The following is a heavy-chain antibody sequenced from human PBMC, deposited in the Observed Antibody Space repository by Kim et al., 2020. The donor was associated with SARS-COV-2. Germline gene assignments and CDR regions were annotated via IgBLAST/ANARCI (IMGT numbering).Heavy chain of an antibody. J-gene: IGHJ5*02. CDR2: YYSGST. Sequence: YYSGSTYYNPSLKRRVTISVDTSKNQFSLKLSSVTAADTAVYYCARKFDPWGQGTLVTVSS. CDR3: ARKFDP. V-gene: IGHV4-39*01.